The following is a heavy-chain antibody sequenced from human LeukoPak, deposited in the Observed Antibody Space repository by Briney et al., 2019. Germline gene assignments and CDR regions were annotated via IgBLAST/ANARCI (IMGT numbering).Heavy chain of an antibody. D-gene: IGHD4-23*01. CDR3: ARGYGMTMVVNY. J-gene: IGHJ4*02. Sequence: SETLSLTCTVSGGSISSYYWGWIRQPPGKGLEWIGYIYYSGSTNYNPSLKSRVTISVDTSKNQFSLKLSSVTAADTAVYYCARGYGMTMVVNYWGQGTLVTVSS. CDR1: GGSISSYY. CDR2: IYYSGST. V-gene: IGHV4-59*01.